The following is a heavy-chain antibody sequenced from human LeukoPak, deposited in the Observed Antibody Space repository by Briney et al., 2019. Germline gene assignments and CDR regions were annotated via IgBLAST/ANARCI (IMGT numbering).Heavy chain of an antibody. V-gene: IGHV3-48*02. D-gene: IGHD5-24*01. J-gene: IGHJ4*02. Sequence: PGGSLRLSCSVSGFTFSSYSMNWVRQAPGKGLEWVSYISSRSTTIFYADSMKGRFTISRDNAKNSLYLQMNSLRDEDTAVYYCARDAFKRDDYHSWYFDYWGQGTLVTVSS. CDR3: ARDAFKRDDYHSWYFDY. CDR1: GFTFSSYS. CDR2: ISSRSTTI.